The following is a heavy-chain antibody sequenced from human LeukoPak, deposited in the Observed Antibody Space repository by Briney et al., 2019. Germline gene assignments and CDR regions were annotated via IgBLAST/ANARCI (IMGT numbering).Heavy chain of an antibody. CDR1: GFTFSDYY. V-gene: IGHV3-11*04. CDR2: ISSSGSTI. J-gene: IGHJ6*03. CDR3: ARVGDPYYYYMDV. Sequence: GGSLRLSCAASGFTFSDYYMRWIRQATGKGLEWVSYISSSGSTIYYADSVKGRFTISRDNAKNSLYLQMNSLRAEDTAVYYCARVGDPYYYYMDVWGKGTTVTVPS.